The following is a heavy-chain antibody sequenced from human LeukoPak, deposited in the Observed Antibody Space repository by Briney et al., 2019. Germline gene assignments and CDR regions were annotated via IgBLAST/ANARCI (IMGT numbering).Heavy chain of an antibody. J-gene: IGHJ3*02. CDR3: ARVVVVVAAHDAFDI. CDR1: GFTFSSYG. D-gene: IGHD2-15*01. Sequence: GSLRLSCAASGFTFSSYGMSWIRQPPGKGLELIGYIYYSGSTNCNPSLKSRVTISVDMSKNQFSLKLSSVTAADTAVYYCARVVVVVAAHDAFDIWGQGTMVTVSS. V-gene: IGHV4-59*01. CDR2: IYYSGST.